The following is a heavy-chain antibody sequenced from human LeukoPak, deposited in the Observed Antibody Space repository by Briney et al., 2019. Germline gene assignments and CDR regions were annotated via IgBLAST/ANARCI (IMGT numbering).Heavy chain of an antibody. D-gene: IGHD3-16*02. CDR2: ISSRSTYI. V-gene: IGHV3-21*01. J-gene: IGHJ4*02. CDR3: ARVRYQTADY. Sequence: GGSLRLSCAASGFTFSSFSMNWVRQAPGKGLEWVSSISSRSTYIYYADSVRGRFTISRDNAKNSLYLQLNSLRADDTAVYYCARVRYQTADYWGQGTLVTVSS. CDR1: GFTFSSFS.